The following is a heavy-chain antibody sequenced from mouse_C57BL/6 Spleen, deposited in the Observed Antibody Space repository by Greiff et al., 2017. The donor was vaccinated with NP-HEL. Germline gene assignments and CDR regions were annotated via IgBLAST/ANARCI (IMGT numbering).Heavy chain of an antibody. CDR3: TRPVYYYGSSYEFAY. V-gene: IGHV6-6*01. Sequence: EVQGVESGGGLVQPGGSMKLSCAASGFTFSDAWMDWVRQSPEKGLEWVAEIRNKANNHATYYAESVKGRFTISRDDSKSSVYLQMNSLRAEDTGIYYCTRPVYYYGSSYEFAYWGQGTLVTVSA. J-gene: IGHJ3*01. CDR2: IRNKANNHAT. CDR1: GFTFSDAW. D-gene: IGHD1-1*01.